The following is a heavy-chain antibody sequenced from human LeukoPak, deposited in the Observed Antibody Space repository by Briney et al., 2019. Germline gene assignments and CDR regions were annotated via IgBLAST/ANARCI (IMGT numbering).Heavy chain of an antibody. Sequence: SETLSLTCAVYGGSFSGYYWSWIRQPPGKGLEWIGEINHSGSTNYDPSLKSRVTISVDTSKNQFSLKLSSVTAADTAVYYCARGPSRYYYDSSGYPFDYWGQGTLVTVSS. CDR1: GGSFSGYY. D-gene: IGHD3-22*01. V-gene: IGHV4-34*01. J-gene: IGHJ4*02. CDR2: INHSGST. CDR3: ARGPSRYYYDSSGYPFDY.